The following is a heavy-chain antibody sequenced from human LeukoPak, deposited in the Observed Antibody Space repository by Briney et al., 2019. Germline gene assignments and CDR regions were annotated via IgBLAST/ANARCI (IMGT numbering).Heavy chain of an antibody. J-gene: IGHJ4*02. CDR3: ARMDYYYDSSGYLLDY. CDR2: IYHSGST. CDR1: GGSISSSNW. D-gene: IGHD3-22*01. Sequence: SGTLSLTCAVSGGSISSSNWWSWVRQPPGKGLEWIGEIYHSGSTYYNPSLKSRVTISVDTSKNQFSLKLSSVTAADTAVYYCARMDYYYDSSGYLLDYWGLGTLVTVSS. V-gene: IGHV4-4*02.